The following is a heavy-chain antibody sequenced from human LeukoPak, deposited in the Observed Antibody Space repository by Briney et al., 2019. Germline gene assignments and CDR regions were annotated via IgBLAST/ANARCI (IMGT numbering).Heavy chain of an antibody. Sequence: GGSLRLSCAASGFTFSSYWMSWVRQAPGKGLEWVANTKQDGSEKYYVDSVKGRFTISRDNAKNSLYLQMNSLRAEDTAVYYCARLTTVTTHNWFDPWGQGTLVTVSS. CDR1: GFTFSSYW. CDR2: TKQDGSEK. V-gene: IGHV3-7*01. J-gene: IGHJ5*02. CDR3: ARLTTVTTHNWFDP. D-gene: IGHD4-17*01.